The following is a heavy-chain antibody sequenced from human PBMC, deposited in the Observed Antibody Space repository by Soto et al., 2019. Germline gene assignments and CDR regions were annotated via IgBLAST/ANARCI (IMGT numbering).Heavy chain of an antibody. V-gene: IGHV3-15*01. J-gene: IGHJ4*02. CDR3: PTDRSSRYAPQFDF. D-gene: IGHD5-12*01. CDR1: GFTFYNTW. CDR2: VKSKTDGGAT. Sequence: GGSLRLSCTASGFTFYNTWMSWVRQAPGKGLEWGGRVKSKTDGGATDYTAPVKGRFTISRDDSQNTLYLQMNSKQTDDTDVDYCPTDRSSRYAPQFDFWCQGTLVTVSS.